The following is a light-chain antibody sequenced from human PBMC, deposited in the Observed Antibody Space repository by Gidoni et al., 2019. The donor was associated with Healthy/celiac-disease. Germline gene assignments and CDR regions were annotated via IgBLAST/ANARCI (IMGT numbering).Light chain of an antibody. CDR3: QQYGSSPLFT. Sequence: EIVLTQSPGTLSLSPGERATLSCRASQSVSSSYLAWYQQNPGQAPRLLSYGASSRATGIPDRFSGSGSGTDFTLTISRLEPEDFAVYYCQQYGSSPLFTFGPGTKVEIK. V-gene: IGKV3-20*01. J-gene: IGKJ3*01. CDR2: GAS. CDR1: QSVSSSY.